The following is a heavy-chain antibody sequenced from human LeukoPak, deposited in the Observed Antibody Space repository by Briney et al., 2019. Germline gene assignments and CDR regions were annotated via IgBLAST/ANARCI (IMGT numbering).Heavy chain of an antibody. J-gene: IGHJ4*02. D-gene: IGHD2-15*01. V-gene: IGHV1-2*02. CDR2: INPNSGGT. CDR3: ARDSGYCSGGSCSVDY. CDR1: GYTFTGYY. Sequence: ASVKVSCKASGYTFTGYYIHWVRQAPGQGLEWMGWINPNSGGTNYAQKFQGRVTMTRDTSISTAYMELSRLRSDDTAVYYCARDSGYCSGGSCSVDYWGQGTLVTVSS.